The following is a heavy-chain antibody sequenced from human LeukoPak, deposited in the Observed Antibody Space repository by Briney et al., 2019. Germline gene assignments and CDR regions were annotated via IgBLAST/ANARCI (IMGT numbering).Heavy chain of an antibody. Sequence: GGSLRLSCAASGFTFSSYWMSWVRQAPGKGLEWVANIKQDGSEKYYVDSVKGRFTVSRDNAKNSLYLQMNSLRAEDTAVYYCARAPTARGSSLWSGYYTDYYYYMDVRGKGTTVTVSS. V-gene: IGHV3-7*04. J-gene: IGHJ6*03. CDR1: GFTFSSYW. CDR2: IKQDGSEK. D-gene: IGHD3-3*01. CDR3: ARAPTARGSSLWSGYYTDYYYYMDV.